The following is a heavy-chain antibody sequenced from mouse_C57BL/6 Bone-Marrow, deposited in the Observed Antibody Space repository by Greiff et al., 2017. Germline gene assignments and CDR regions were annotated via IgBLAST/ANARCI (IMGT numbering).Heavy chain of an antibody. CDR1: GYTFTSYG. D-gene: IGHD1-1*01. Sequence: QVQLQQSGAELARPGASVKLSCKASGYTFTSYGISWVKQRTGQGLEWIGEIYPRSGNTYYNEKFKGKATLTADKSSSTAYMELSSLTSEDSAVYCCARSGNYGPFAYWGQGTLVTVSA. V-gene: IGHV1-81*01. J-gene: IGHJ3*01. CDR2: IYPRSGNT. CDR3: ARSGNYGPFAY.